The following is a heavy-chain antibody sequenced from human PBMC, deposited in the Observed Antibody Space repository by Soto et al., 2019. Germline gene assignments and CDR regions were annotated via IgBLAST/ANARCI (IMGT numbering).Heavy chain of an antibody. J-gene: IGHJ4*02. D-gene: IGHD1-26*01. CDR1: GGSISSYY. CDR3: AREEWELTTGFDY. V-gene: IGHV4-59*01. Sequence: QVQLQESGPGLVKPSETLSLTCTVSGGSISSYYWSWIRQPPGKGLEWIGYIYYSGSTNYNPSLKSRVTISVDTSKNQFSLKLSSVTAADTAVYYCAREEWELTTGFDYWGQGTLVTVSS. CDR2: IYYSGST.